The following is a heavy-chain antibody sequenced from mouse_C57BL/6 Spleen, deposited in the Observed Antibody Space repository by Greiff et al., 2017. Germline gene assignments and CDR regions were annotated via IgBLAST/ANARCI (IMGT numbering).Heavy chain of an antibody. J-gene: IGHJ3*01. CDR2: ISYDGSN. CDR3: ARDYYYGSSYEAY. D-gene: IGHD1-1*01. Sequence: EVQLQESGPGLVKPSQSLSLTCSVTGYSITSGYYWNWIRQFPGNKLEWMGYISYDGSNNYNPSLKNRISITRDTSKNQFFLKLNSVTTEDTATYYGARDYYYGSSYEAYWGQGTLVTVSA. V-gene: IGHV3-6*01. CDR1: GYSITSGYY.